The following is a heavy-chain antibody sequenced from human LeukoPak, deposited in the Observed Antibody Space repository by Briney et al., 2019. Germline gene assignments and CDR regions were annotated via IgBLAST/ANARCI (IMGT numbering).Heavy chain of an antibody. Sequence: GGSLRLSCAASGFTFSDYSMNWVRQAPGKGLEWISYIGISSGNTKYADSVKGRFTISGDNAKSSLYLQMNSLRVEDTAVYYCARDYNYAFDNWGQGTLVTVSS. CDR1: GFTFSDYS. CDR3: ARDYNYAFDN. CDR2: IGISSGNT. J-gene: IGHJ4*02. D-gene: IGHD1-1*01. V-gene: IGHV3-48*04.